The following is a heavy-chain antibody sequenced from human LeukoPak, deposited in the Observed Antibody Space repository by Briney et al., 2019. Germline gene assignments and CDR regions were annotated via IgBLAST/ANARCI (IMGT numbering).Heavy chain of an antibody. J-gene: IGHJ5*02. Sequence: SETLSLTCTVSGGSISSSSYYWGWIRQPPGKGLEWIGSIYYSGSTYYNPSLKSRVTISVDTSKNQFSLKLSSVTAADTAVYYCARQKRVENWFDPWGQGTLVTVSS. D-gene: IGHD1-1*01. V-gene: IGHV4-39*01. CDR1: GGSISSSSYY. CDR2: IYYSGST. CDR3: ARQKRVENWFDP.